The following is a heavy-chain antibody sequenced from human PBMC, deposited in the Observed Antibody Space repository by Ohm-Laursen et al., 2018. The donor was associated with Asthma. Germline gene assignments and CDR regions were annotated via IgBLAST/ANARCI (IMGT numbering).Heavy chain of an antibody. Sequence: SLRLSCSASGFTFSSYDMHWVRQATGKGLEWVSAITGSGATTYYADFVKGRFTISRDNSNKTLYLQMNSLRAEDTAVYYCAKDRDSSGEIDPWGQGTLVTVSS. CDR1: GFTFSSYD. D-gene: IGHD3-22*01. CDR3: AKDRDSSGEIDP. CDR2: ITGSGATT. J-gene: IGHJ5*02. V-gene: IGHV3-23*01.